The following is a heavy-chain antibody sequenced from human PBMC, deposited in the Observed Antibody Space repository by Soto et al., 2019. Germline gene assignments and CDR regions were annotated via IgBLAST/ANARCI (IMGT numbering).Heavy chain of an antibody. D-gene: IGHD2-2*01. CDR1: GFTFNNAW. J-gene: IGHJ4*02. CDR2: IKSKSAGGTT. Sequence: GGSLRLSCAASGFTFNNAWMNWVRQAPGKGLEWIARIKSKSAGGTTDYAAPVKGRFTISRDDSKDTLYLQMNSLKTEDTATYYCTTDSGLERVPAVGYWGQGXLVTVAS. CDR3: TTDSGLERVPAVGY. V-gene: IGHV3-15*01.